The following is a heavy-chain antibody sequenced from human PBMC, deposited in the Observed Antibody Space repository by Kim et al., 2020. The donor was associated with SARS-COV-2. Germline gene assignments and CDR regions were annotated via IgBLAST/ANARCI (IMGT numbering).Heavy chain of an antibody. CDR3: AKEGIAVANRLSDY. Sequence: ADSVKGRITISRDNSKNTLYLQMNSLRAEDTAVYYCAKEGIAVANRLSDYWGQGTLVTVSS. J-gene: IGHJ4*02. D-gene: IGHD6-19*01. V-gene: IGHV3-23*01.